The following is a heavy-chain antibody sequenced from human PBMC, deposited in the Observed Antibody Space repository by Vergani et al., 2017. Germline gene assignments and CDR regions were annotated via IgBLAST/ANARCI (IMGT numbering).Heavy chain of an antibody. J-gene: IGHJ6*02. D-gene: IGHD5-12*01. CDR3: ARRYSGYDFGMDV. CDR1: GGSISSYY. Sequence: QVQLQESGPGLVKPSETLSLTCTVSGGSISSYYWSWIRQPAGKGLEWIGRIYTSGSTNYNPALKSRFTMSVDTSKNQFSLKLSSVTAADTAVDYCARRYSGYDFGMDVWGQGTMATVSS. V-gene: IGHV4-4*07. CDR2: IYTSGST.